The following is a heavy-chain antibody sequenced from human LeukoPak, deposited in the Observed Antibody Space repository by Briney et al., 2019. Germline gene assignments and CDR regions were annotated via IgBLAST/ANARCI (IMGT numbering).Heavy chain of an antibody. CDR3: ASKDYGDYVVYYYYGMDV. Sequence: GSSVKVSCKASGGTFSSYAISWVRQAPGQGLEWTGRIIPILGIASYAQKFQGRVTITADKSTSTAYMELSSLRSEDTAVHYCASKDYGDYVVYYYYGMDVWGQGTTVTVSS. V-gene: IGHV1-69*04. CDR2: IIPILGIA. J-gene: IGHJ6*02. CDR1: GGTFSSYA. D-gene: IGHD4-17*01.